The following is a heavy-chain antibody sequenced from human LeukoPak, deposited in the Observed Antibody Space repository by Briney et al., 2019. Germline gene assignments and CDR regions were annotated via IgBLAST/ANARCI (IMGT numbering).Heavy chain of an antibody. CDR2: INHSGST. Sequence: SETLSLXCAVYGGSFSGYYWSWIRQPPGKGLEWIGEINHSGSTNYNPSLKSRVTISVDTSKNQFSLKLSSVTAADTAVYYCARGRGYSYGLRPNRRFYFDYWGQGTLVTVSS. D-gene: IGHD5-18*01. CDR3: ARGRGYSYGLRPNRRFYFDY. V-gene: IGHV4-34*01. CDR1: GGSFSGYY. J-gene: IGHJ4*02.